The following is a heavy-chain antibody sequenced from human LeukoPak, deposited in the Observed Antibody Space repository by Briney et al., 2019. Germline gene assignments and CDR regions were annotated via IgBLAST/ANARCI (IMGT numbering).Heavy chain of an antibody. CDR2: IYDSGST. Sequence: SETLSLTCTVSDGSISSFYWSWIRQPPGKGLEWIGYIYDSGSTNYNPSLQSRVTISVDTSKNQFSLKLSSVTAADTAVYFCVRHRVFWGGHFDYWGQGTLVTVSS. J-gene: IGHJ4*02. V-gene: IGHV4-59*08. CDR3: VRHRVFWGGHFDY. CDR1: DGSISSFY. D-gene: IGHD3-3*01.